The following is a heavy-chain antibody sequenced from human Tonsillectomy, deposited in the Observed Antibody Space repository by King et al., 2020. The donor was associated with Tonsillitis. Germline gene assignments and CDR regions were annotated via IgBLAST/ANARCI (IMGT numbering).Heavy chain of an antibody. CDR2: IFSNDEK. Sequence: TLKESGPVLVKPTETLTLSCTVSGFSLNNPRMGVRWIRQPPGQALEWLAHIFSNDEKSYSTSLKNRLTISKDTSKSQVVLTMTNVDPVDTATYYCARITGARFLEWHYYMDVWGNGTTVTVSS. V-gene: IGHV2-26*01. CDR1: GFSLNNPRMG. J-gene: IGHJ6*03. D-gene: IGHD3-3*01. CDR3: ARITGARFLEWHYYMDV.